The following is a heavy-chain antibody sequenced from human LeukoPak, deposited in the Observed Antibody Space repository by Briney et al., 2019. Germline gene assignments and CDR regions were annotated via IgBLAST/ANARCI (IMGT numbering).Heavy chain of an antibody. CDR1: GYTFTGYY. CDR2: INPNSGGT. CDR3: ARDVKRNYDFWSGPKGNFDY. J-gene: IGHJ4*02. V-gene: IGHV1-2*02. Sequence: GASVKVSCKASGYTFTGYYMHWVRQAPGQGLEWMGWINPNSGGTNYAQKFQGRVTMARDTSISTAYMELSRMRSDDPAVYYCARDVKRNYDFWSGPKGNFDYWGQGTLVTVSS. D-gene: IGHD3-3*01.